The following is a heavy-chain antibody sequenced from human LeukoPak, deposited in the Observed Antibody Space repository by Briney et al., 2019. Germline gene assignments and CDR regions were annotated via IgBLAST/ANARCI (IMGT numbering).Heavy chain of an antibody. V-gene: IGHV3-7*01. CDR3: TRDFQGRYYYHMDV. D-gene: IGHD3-10*01. J-gene: IGHJ6*03. CDR2: IKQDGSEI. CDR1: GSTFSSYW. Sequence: PGGSLRLSCAASGSTFSSYWMSGVRQALGRGLEWVANIKQDGSEIYYVDSVKGRLTISRDNAKNSLFLQMNSLRAEDTAVYYCTRDFQGRYYYHMDVWGKGTTVTVSS.